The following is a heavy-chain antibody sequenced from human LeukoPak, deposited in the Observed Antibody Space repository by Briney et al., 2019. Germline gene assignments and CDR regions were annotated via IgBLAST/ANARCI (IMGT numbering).Heavy chain of an antibody. D-gene: IGHD1-14*01. Sequence: GGSLRLSCAASGFPFSSFAMSWVRQAPGKGLEWVAGISGRGGGTYYADSVKGRFTISRDNSKNTLCLQMNSLRAEDTAVYYCAKAGTGDWSLDLWGRGTLVTVSS. J-gene: IGHJ2*01. V-gene: IGHV3-23*01. CDR2: ISGRGGGT. CDR3: AKAGTGDWSLDL. CDR1: GFPFSSFA.